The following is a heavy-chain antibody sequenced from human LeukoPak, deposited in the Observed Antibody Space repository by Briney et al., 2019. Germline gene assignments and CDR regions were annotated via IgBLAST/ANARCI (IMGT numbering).Heavy chain of an antibody. Sequence: GASVKVSCKASGYTFTSYGISWVRQAPGQGLEWMGGIIPFFGSPNYAQKFQGRVTIIADESTSTAYMELSSLRSEDTAVYYCARERWESPYYYYGLDVWGQGTTVTVSS. V-gene: IGHV1-69*13. J-gene: IGHJ6*02. CDR1: GYTFTSYG. CDR2: IIPFFGSP. CDR3: ARERWESPYYYYGLDV. D-gene: IGHD1-26*01.